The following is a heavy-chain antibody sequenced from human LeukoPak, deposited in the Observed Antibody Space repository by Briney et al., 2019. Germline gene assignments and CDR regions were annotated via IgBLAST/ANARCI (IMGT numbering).Heavy chain of an antibody. J-gene: IGHJ4*02. CDR1: GFTFSSYS. CDR2: ISSSSSYI. D-gene: IGHD2-2*02. Sequence: GGSLRLSCAASGFTFSSYSMNWVRQAPGKGLEWVSSISSSSSYIYYADSVKGRFTISRDNAKNSLYLQMNSLRAEDTAVYYRARDLGYCSSTSCYRAADFDYWGQGTLVTVSS. CDR3: ARDLGYCSSTSCYRAADFDY. V-gene: IGHV3-21*01.